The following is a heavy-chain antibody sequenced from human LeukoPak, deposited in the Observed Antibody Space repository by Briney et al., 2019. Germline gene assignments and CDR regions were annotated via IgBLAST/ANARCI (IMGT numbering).Heavy chain of an antibody. CDR1: GYPFTTYG. Sequence: ASVKVSCKASGYPFTTYGITWVRQAPGQGLEWMGWISTYNGDTNYAQKFQGRVTMATDTSTSTAYIELRSLTSDDTAAYYCARDWWGYDVLTGDNWFDPWGQGTLVTVSS. V-gene: IGHV1-18*01. CDR2: ISTYNGDT. CDR3: ARDWWGYDVLTGDNWFDP. J-gene: IGHJ5*02. D-gene: IGHD3-9*01.